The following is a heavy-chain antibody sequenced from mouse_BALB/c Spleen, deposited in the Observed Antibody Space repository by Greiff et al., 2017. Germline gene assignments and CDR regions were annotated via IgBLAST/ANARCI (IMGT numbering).Heavy chain of an antibody. Sequence: VQLKQSGAELVKPGASVKLSCTASGFNIKDTYMHWVKQRPEQGLEWIGRIDPANGNTKYDPKFQGKATITADTSSNTAYLQLSSLTSEDTAVYYCAREITTVVAKAMDYWGQGTSVTVSS. J-gene: IGHJ4*01. CDR1: GFNIKDTY. CDR2: IDPANGNT. D-gene: IGHD1-1*01. CDR3: AREITTVVAKAMDY. V-gene: IGHV14-3*02.